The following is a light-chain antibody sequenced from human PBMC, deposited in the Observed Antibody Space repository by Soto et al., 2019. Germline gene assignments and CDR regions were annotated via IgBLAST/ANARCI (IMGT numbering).Light chain of an antibody. J-gene: IGLJ3*02. CDR3: TSYSRYRVLV. Sequence: QSVLTQPASVSGSLGQSITISCTGTSSDIGGYKYVSWYQQHPGKAPKLIIFEVSNRPSGASDRFSGSNSGNTASLTISGLQAEDEADYYCTSYSRYRVLVFGGGTKLTVL. V-gene: IGLV2-14*01. CDR2: EVS. CDR1: SSDIGGYKY.